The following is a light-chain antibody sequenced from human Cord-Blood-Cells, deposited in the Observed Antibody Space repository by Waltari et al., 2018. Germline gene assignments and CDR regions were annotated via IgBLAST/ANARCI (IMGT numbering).Light chain of an antibody. V-gene: IGLV3-1*01. Sequence: SYELTQPPSVSVSPGQTASITCSGDKLGDKYACWYQQKPGQSPVLVIYQDSKRPSGIPGRFSGSIPGNTATLTISGTQAMDEADYYCQAWDSSTYVFGTGTKVTVL. CDR1: KLGDKY. J-gene: IGLJ1*01. CDR3: QAWDSSTYV. CDR2: QDS.